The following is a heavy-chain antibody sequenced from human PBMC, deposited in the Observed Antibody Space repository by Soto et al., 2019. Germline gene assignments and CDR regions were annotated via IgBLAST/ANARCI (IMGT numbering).Heavy chain of an antibody. J-gene: IGHJ4*02. CDR3: AKGKAHTLFGVDTLFDY. CDR1: GFPFGSHA. V-gene: IGHV3-23*01. D-gene: IGHD3-3*01. CDR2: VSGNGGTT. Sequence: LRLSCAASGFPFGSHAMSWVRQAPGKGLEWVSLVSGNGGTTNYADSVKGRFTISRDNSQKTLYLQMNSLRAEDTAIYYCAKGKAHTLFGVDTLFDYWGQGTLVTVSS.